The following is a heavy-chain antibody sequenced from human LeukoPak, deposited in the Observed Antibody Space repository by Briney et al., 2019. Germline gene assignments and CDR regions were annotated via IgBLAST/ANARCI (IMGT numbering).Heavy chain of an antibody. CDR1: GFPFSTYS. CDR2: ITSTSDTI. Sequence: PGGSLRLSCVTSGFPFSTYSMNWVRQAPGKGLEWLSYITSTSDTIYYADSVKGRFTISRDNAKNSLYLQMNSLRAEDTAMYYCARARRTVRGVIGYWGQGTLVTVSS. V-gene: IGHV3-48*01. D-gene: IGHD3-10*01. CDR3: ARARRTVRGVIGY. J-gene: IGHJ4*02.